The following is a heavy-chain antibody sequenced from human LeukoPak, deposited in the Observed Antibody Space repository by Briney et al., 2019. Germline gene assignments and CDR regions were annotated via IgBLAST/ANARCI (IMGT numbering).Heavy chain of an antibody. CDR1: GFTVSSDY. J-gene: IGHJ4*02. CDR3: ARGVAVTSFSD. Sequence: GGSLRLSCAASGFTVSSDYMSWVRQAPGKGREWVSLIYSDGTTYYADSVKGRFTISRDNSKNTLYLQMNSLRAEDTAVYYCARGVAVTSFSDWGQGTLVTVSS. D-gene: IGHD6-19*01. CDR2: IYSDGTT. V-gene: IGHV3-53*01.